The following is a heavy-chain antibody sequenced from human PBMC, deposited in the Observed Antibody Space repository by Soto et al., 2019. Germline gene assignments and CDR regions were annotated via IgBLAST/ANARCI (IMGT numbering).Heavy chain of an antibody. J-gene: IGHJ4*02. CDR3: AKGGAGYTPIDY. D-gene: IGHD6-25*01. Sequence: EVQLLESGGGLVQPGGSLRLSCAASGFTFSSYAMSWVRQAPGKGLEWVSAVSGSGGSTYYADSVKGRFTISRDNSKNTLYLQMSSLRAEDTAVYYCAKGGAGYTPIDYWGQGTLVTVSS. CDR1: GFTFSSYA. CDR2: VSGSGGST. V-gene: IGHV3-23*01.